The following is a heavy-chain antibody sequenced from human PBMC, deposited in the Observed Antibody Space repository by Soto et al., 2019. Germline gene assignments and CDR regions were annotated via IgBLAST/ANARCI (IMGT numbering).Heavy chain of an antibody. J-gene: IGHJ4*02. D-gene: IGHD1-26*01. V-gene: IGHV3-23*01. Sequence: GGSLRLSCAASGFTFSSYAMSWVRQAPGKGLEWVSAISGSGGSTYYADSMKGRFTISRDNSKNTLYLQMNSLRAEDTAVYYCAKRANIQISGSYYPFDYWGQGTLVTVSS. CDR2: ISGSGGST. CDR3: AKRANIQISGSYYPFDY. CDR1: GFTFSSYA.